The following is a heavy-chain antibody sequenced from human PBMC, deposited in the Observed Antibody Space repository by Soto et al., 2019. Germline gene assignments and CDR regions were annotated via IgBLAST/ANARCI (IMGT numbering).Heavy chain of an antibody. J-gene: IGHJ4*02. CDR1: GFSLSSTRMA. CDR2: IYWEDDK. D-gene: IGHD3-22*01. V-gene: IGHV2-5*02. Sequence: QITLKESGPTLVKPTQTLTLTCTFSGFSLSSTRMAVGWIRQPPGKALVWLALIYWEDDKRYSPFLKSRLTITKDTSKNQVVLTMSNMDPVDTARYYCAHIVVVGLGYYFDSWGQGTLVTVSS. CDR3: AHIVVVGLGYYFDS.